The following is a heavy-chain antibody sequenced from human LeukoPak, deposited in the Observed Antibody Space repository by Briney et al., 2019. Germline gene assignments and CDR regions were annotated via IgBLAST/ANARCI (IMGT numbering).Heavy chain of an antibody. CDR2: ISSSSSYI. CDR3: AKDFWSGYYSPSGY. CDR1: GFTFSSYS. V-gene: IGHV3-21*01. Sequence: GGSLRLSCAASGFTFSSYSMNWVRQAPGKGLEWVSSISSSSSYIYYADSVKGRFTISRDNAKNSLYLQMNSLRAEDTAVYYCAKDFWSGYYSPSGYWGQGTLVTVSS. J-gene: IGHJ4*02. D-gene: IGHD3-3*01.